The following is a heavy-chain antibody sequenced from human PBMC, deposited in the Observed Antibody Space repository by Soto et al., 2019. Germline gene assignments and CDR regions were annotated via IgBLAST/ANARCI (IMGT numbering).Heavy chain of an antibody. Sequence: SETLSLTCTVSGYSISSGSYWGWIRQPPGKGPEWIASIYHGGTTFYNPSLKSRVTVSVDKSNNQFSLKLRSVTAADTAVYYCARVYVMVVAGSTFDYWGHGTLVTVSS. D-gene: IGHD6-19*01. CDR3: ARVYVMVVAGSTFDY. J-gene: IGHJ4*01. V-gene: IGHV4-38-2*02. CDR1: GYSISSGSY. CDR2: IYHGGTT.